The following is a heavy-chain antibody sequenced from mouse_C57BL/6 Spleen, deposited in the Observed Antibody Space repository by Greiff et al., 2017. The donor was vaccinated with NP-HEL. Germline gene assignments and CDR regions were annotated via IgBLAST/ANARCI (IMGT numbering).Heavy chain of an antibody. J-gene: IGHJ2*01. Sequence: EVQLQESGPELVKPGASVKMSCKASGYTFTDYNMHWVKQSHGKSLEWIGYINPNNGGTSYNQKFKGKATLTVNKSSSTAYMELRSLTSEDSAVYYCARSRGVNYDYWGQGTTLTVSS. CDR2: INPNNGGT. CDR1: GYTFTDYN. D-gene: IGHD2-1*01. V-gene: IGHV1-22*01. CDR3: ARSRGVNYDY.